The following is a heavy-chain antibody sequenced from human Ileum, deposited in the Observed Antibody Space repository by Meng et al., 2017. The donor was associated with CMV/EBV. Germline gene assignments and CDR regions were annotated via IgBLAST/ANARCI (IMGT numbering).Heavy chain of an antibody. CDR2: INGGGGVT. CDR3: AKDMNY. CDR1: GFSFSRFA. Sequence: SVGLSSACSGFSFSRFAMRWLRQAPGKVLEWVSSINGGGGVTYYAESVKGRFTISRNNSKGTLYLQMNSLRVEETALYYCAKDMNYCSQGTLVTVSS. J-gene: IGHJ4*02. V-gene: IGHV3-23*01.